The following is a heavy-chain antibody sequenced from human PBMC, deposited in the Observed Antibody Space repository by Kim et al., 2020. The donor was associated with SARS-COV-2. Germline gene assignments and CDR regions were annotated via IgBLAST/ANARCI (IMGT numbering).Heavy chain of an antibody. D-gene: IGHD3-22*01. CDR3: ARDLDSSGYGYYFDY. J-gene: IGHJ4*02. V-gene: IGHV3-33*05. CDR1: GFTFSSYG. CDR2: ISYDGSNK. Sequence: GGSLRLSCAASGFTFSSYGMHWVRQAPGKGLEWVAVISYDGSNKYYADSVKGRFTISRDNSKNTLYLQMNSLRAEDTAVYYCARDLDSSGYGYYFDYWGQGTLVTVSS.